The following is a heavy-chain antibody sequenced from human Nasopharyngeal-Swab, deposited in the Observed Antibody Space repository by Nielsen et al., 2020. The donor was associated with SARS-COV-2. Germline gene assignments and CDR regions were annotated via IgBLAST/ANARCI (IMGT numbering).Heavy chain of an antibody. J-gene: IGHJ4*02. Sequence: GESLKISCAASGFTFSDRYMIWIRQAPGKGLEWISYISSSGSSINYADSVKGRFTISRDNARNSLYPQMNSLRAEDTAVYYCARRAGYCSGGSDCYYFDPWGQGTLVTVSP. CDR1: GFTFSDRY. D-gene: IGHD2-15*01. CDR3: ARRAGYCSGGSDCYYFDP. V-gene: IGHV3-11*01. CDR2: ISSSGSSI.